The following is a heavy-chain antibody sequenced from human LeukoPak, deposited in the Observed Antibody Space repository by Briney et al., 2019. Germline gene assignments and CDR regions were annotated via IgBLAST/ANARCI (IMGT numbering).Heavy chain of an antibody. J-gene: IGHJ4*02. CDR2: ISYDGSNK. D-gene: IGHD3-22*01. CDR3: ARGYYYDSRGYYYY. CDR1: GFAFSSYG. V-gene: IGHV3-30*03. Sequence: PGGSLRLSCAASGFAFSSYGMHWVRQAPGKGLEWVAVISYDGSNKYYADSVKGRFTISRDNSKNTLYPQMNSLRAEDTAVYYCARGYYYDSRGYYYYWGQGTLVTVSS.